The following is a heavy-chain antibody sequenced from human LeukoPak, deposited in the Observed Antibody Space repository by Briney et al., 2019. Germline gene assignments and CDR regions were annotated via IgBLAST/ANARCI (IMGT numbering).Heavy chain of an antibody. Sequence: SVRVSCKASGGTFSSYTINWVRQAPGQGLEWMGGIIPVFGTANYVQKFQGRVTITADESTSTAYMELSSLRSEDTAVYYCASLQDFVVVPATLPFDYWGQGTLVTVSS. J-gene: IGHJ4*02. V-gene: IGHV1-69*13. D-gene: IGHD2-2*02. CDR2: IIPVFGTA. CDR3: ASLQDFVVVPATLPFDY. CDR1: GGTFSSYT.